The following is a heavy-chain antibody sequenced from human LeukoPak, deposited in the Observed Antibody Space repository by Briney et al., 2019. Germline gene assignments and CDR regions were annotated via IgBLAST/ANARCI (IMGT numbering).Heavy chain of an antibody. V-gene: IGHV3-30*03. J-gene: IGHJ4*02. Sequence: GGSLRLSCAASGFTFSTYGIHWVRQAPGKGLEWVAVISYDGSNKYYADSVKGRFTTSRDNSKNTLYLQMNSLRAEDTAVYYCATRKGGYSYGYSDYWGQGTLVTVSS. CDR1: GFTFSTYG. CDR3: ATRKGGYSYGYSDY. CDR2: ISYDGSNK. D-gene: IGHD5-18*01.